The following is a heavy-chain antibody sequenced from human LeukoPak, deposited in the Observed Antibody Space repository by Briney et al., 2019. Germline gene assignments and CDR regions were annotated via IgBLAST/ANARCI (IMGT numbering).Heavy chain of an antibody. J-gene: IGHJ4*02. CDR2: IYYSGST. CDR1: GGSISSSSYY. V-gene: IGHV4-39*07. D-gene: IGHD6-25*01. CDR3: ARDERGYGNLDY. Sequence: SETLSLTFTVSGGSISSSSYYWGWIRQPPGKGLEWIGSIYYSGSTYYNPSLKSRVTISVDTSENQFSLKLSSVTAADTAVYYCARDERGYGNLDYWGQGTLVTVSS.